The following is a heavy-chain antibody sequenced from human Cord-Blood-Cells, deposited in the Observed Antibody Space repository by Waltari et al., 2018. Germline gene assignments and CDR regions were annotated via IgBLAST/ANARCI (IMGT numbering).Heavy chain of an antibody. CDR3: AREGWGYDY. J-gene: IGHJ4*02. D-gene: IGHD3-16*01. CDR2: TYYRSKWYN. Sequence: QEQLQQSGPGLVKPSQTLSLTCAISGDSVSRNSPARNWIRQSPSRGLEWLGRTYYRSKWYNDYAVSVKSRITINPATSKSQFSLQLNSVTPEDTAVYYCAREGWGYDYWGQGTLVTVSS. V-gene: IGHV6-1*01. CDR1: GDSVSRNSPA.